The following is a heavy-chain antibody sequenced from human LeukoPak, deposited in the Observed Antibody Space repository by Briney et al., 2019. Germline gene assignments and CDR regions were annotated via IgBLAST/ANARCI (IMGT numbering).Heavy chain of an antibody. V-gene: IGHV1-2*02. CDR1: GYTFNGYY. D-gene: IGHD2-2*01. CDR3: ARYCSSTSCYGWNDAFDI. J-gene: IGHJ3*02. Sequence: ASVKVSCKASGYTFNGYYKHWVRQAPGQGLEWMGWINPNSGGTNYAQKFQGRVTMTRDTSISTAYMELSRLRSDDTAVYYCARYCSSTSCYGWNDAFDIWGQGTMVTVSS. CDR2: INPNSGGT.